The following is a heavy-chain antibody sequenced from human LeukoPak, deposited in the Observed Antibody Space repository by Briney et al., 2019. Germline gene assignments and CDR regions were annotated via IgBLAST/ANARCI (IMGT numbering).Heavy chain of an antibody. CDR2: ISGSGGST. CDR1: GFTFSSYA. Sequence: GGSLRLSCAASGFTFSSYAMSWVRQAPGEGLEWVSAISGSGGSTYYADSVKGRFTISRDNSKNTLYLQMNSLRAEDTAVYYCAKDRSSYYFDSSGYYHFDHWGQGTLATVSS. V-gene: IGHV3-23*01. CDR3: AKDRSSYYFDSSGYYHFDH. D-gene: IGHD3-22*01. J-gene: IGHJ4*02.